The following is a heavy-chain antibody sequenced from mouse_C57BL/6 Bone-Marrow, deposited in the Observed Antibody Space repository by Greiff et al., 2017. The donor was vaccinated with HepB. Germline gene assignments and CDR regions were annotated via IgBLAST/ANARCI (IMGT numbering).Heavy chain of an antibody. CDR3: ARWGPFFYYDYHYFDY. D-gene: IGHD2-4*01. J-gene: IGHJ2*01. CDR1: GYTFTGYW. CDR2: ILPGSGST. Sequence: VQLQQSGAELMKPGASVKLSCKATGYTFTGYWIEWVKQRPGHGLEWNGEILPGSGSTNYNEKFKGKATFTADTSSNTAYMQLSSLTTEDSAIYYCARWGPFFYYDYHYFDYWGQGTTLTVSS. V-gene: IGHV1-9*01.